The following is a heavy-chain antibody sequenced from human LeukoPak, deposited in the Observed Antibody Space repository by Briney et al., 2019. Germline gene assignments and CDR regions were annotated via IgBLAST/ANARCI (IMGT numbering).Heavy chain of an antibody. V-gene: IGHV3-23*01. Sequence: GSLRLSCAASGFTFSSYAMSWVRQAPGKGLEWVSTLSGSAVTTYSADSVKGRFTISRDTSKNTLYLQMNSLRAEDTALYYCAKDRVGATLYFDFWGQGTLVTVSS. D-gene: IGHD1-26*01. CDR1: GFTFSSYA. J-gene: IGHJ4*02. CDR2: LSGSAVTT. CDR3: AKDRVGATLYFDF.